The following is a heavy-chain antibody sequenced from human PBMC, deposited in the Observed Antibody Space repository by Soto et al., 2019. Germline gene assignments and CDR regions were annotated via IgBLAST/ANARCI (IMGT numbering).Heavy chain of an antibody. Sequence: QVQLVESGGGVVQPGTSLRLSCAASGFSFSSYDIHWVRQAPGKGLEWVAVIWYDGSNKYYADSVKGRFIISRDNSKNPLYLQMNSLGADDTAVYYCASGYSSSRDLGYWGQGTLVTVSS. J-gene: IGHJ4*02. D-gene: IGHD6-13*01. CDR1: GFSFSSYD. CDR3: ASGYSSSRDLGY. V-gene: IGHV3-33*01. CDR2: IWYDGSNK.